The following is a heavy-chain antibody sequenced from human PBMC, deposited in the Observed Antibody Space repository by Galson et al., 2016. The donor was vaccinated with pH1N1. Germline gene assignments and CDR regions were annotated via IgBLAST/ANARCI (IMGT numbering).Heavy chain of an antibody. D-gene: IGHD3-10*01. CDR1: GFTFDDYA. CDR3: AKNRGYGSGSYGSRMDV. Sequence: SLRLSCAASGFTFDDYAMRWVRQAPGKGLEWVSGISWNSGSIGYADSVKGRFTISRDNAKNSLYLQMNSLRAEDTALYYCAKNRGYGSGSYGSRMDVWGQGTTVTVSS. CDR2: ISWNSGSI. V-gene: IGHV3-9*01. J-gene: IGHJ6*02.